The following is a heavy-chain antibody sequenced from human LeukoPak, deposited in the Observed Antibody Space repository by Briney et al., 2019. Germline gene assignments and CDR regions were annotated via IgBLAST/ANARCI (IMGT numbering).Heavy chain of an antibody. D-gene: IGHD1-26*01. CDR2: INSDGYTT. CDR3: ARDSGSYSAYYFDY. Sequence: GGSLRLSCAASGFTFSSYWMHWVRQAPGKGLVWVSRINSDGYTTTYADSVKGRFTISRDNAKNTLYLQMNSLRAEDTAVYYCARDSGSYSAYYFDYWGQGTLVTVSS. V-gene: IGHV3-74*01. CDR1: GFTFSSYW. J-gene: IGHJ4*02.